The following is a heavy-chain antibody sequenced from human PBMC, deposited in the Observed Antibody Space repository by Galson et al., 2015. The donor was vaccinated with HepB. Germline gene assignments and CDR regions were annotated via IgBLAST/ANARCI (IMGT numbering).Heavy chain of an antibody. CDR3: ARNLGAVAGLFDY. Sequence: SLRLSCAASGFTFSSYAMHWVRQAPGKGLEWVAVISYDGSNKYYADSVKGRFTISRDNSKNTLYLQMNSLRAEDTAVYYCARNLGAVAGLFDYWGQGTLVTVSS. D-gene: IGHD6-19*01. J-gene: IGHJ4*02. CDR1: GFTFSSYA. CDR2: ISYDGSNK. V-gene: IGHV3-30*04.